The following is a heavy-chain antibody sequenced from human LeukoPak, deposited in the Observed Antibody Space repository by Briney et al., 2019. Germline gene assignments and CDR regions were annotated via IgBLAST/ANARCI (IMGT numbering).Heavy chain of an antibody. V-gene: IGHV3-7*04. Sequence: GGSLRLSCAASGFSISNYWMSWVRQAPGKGLEWVANIKQDGSEKKYVDSVKGRFSISRDNAKNSLYLQIYSLRVEDTAGYYCARWYGGSESWVLDVWGRGTTVTVSS. D-gene: IGHD3-10*01. CDR3: ARWYGGSESWVLDV. CDR2: IKQDGSEK. J-gene: IGHJ6*02. CDR1: GFSISNYW.